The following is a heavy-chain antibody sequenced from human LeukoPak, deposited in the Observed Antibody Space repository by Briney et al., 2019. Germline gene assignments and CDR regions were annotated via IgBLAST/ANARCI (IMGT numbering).Heavy chain of an antibody. CDR1: GLTFSCFG. CDR3: ARDLGYCSSTSCYGTAYDY. V-gene: IGHV3-48*04. D-gene: IGHD2-2*01. CDR2: FSGSGKTI. J-gene: IGHJ4*02. Sequence: GVSLILYCEASGLTFSCFGMNLFRQADWYVLDLFSYFSGSGKTINYADSVKGRFTISRDNAKNSLYLQINSLRAEDTAVYYCARDLGYCSSTSCYGTAYDYWGQGTLVTVSS.